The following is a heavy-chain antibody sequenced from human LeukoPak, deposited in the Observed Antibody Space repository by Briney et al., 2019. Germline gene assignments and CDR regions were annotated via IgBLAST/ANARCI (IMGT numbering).Heavy chain of an antibody. D-gene: IGHD1-26*01. J-gene: IGHJ4*02. CDR3: ARGRLREGGFDY. V-gene: IGHV4-30-4*01. CDR2: IYYSGST. Sequence: SQTLSLTCTVSGGSISSGDYYWSWIRQPPGKGLEWIGYIYYSGSTYYNPSLKSRVTISVDTSKNQFSLKLSSVTAADTAIYYCARGRLREGGFDYWGQGTLVTVSS. CDR1: GGSISSGDYY.